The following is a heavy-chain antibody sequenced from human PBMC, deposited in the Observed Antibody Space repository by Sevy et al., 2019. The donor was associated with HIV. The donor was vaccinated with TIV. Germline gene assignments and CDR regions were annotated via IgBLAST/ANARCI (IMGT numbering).Heavy chain of an antibody. V-gene: IGHV3-48*03. CDR1: GFTFSTYE. CDR3: ARGAGGGADY. CDR2: ISSSGNTI. J-gene: IGHJ4*02. D-gene: IGHD3-10*01. Sequence: GGSLRLSCAASGFTFSTYEMNWVRQAPGKGLVWVSYISSSGNTIYYADSVKGRFTISRDNAKNSLYRQMNSLRAEETAVYYCARGAGGGADYWGQGTLVTVSS.